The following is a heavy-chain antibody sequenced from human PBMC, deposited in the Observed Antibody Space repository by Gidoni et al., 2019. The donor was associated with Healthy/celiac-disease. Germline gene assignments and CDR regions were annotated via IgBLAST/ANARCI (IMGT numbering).Heavy chain of an antibody. V-gene: IGHV4-38-2*02. Sequence: QVQLQESVPGLVKPSETLPLTCAVSGYSISSGYYLGCIRHPPGKGLEWIGSIYHSGSTYYNPSIKSRVTISVDTSKNQLSLKLSSVTAADTAVYYGARDPGRYYDSSGYYHLISYYYYYGMDVWGQGTTVTVSS. CDR3: ARDPGRYYDSSGYYHLISYYYYYGMDV. D-gene: IGHD3-22*01. J-gene: IGHJ6*02. CDR1: GYSISSGYY. CDR2: IYHSGST.